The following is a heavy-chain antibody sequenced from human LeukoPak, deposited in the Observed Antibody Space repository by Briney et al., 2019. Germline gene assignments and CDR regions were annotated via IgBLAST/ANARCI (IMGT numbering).Heavy chain of an antibody. Sequence: PGGPLRLSCAASGFTFSSYDMHWVRQATGKGLEWVSAIGTAGDTYYPGSVKGRFTISRENAKNSLYLQMNSLRAGDTAVYYCARAFRGGYFDYWGQGTLVTVSS. CDR1: GFTFSSYD. V-gene: IGHV3-13*01. D-gene: IGHD2/OR15-2a*01. J-gene: IGHJ4*02. CDR2: IGTAGDT. CDR3: ARAFRGGYFDY.